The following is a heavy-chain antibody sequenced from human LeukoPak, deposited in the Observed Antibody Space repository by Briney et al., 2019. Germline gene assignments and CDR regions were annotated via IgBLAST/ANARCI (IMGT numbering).Heavy chain of an antibody. D-gene: IGHD6-19*01. CDR2: ISESSTYT. J-gene: IGHJ3*02. CDR1: GFTFSDYY. Sequence: PGGSLRLSCAASGFTFSDYYMSWVRQAPGKGLEWLSYISESSTYTNYADSVKGRFSISRDDAKNSLYLQMNSLRAEDTAVYFCARGVESGWPGGAFGIWGQGTKVTVSS. V-gene: IGHV3-11*06. CDR3: ARGVESGWPGGAFGI.